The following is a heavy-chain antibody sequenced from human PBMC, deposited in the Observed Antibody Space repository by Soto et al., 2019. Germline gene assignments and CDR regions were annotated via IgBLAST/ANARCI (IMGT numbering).Heavy chain of an antibody. J-gene: IGHJ6*02. CDR2: INHSGST. CDR1: GGSFSGYY. V-gene: IGHV4-34*01. CDR3: ARVGGYSSGWRQYYYYGMDV. Sequence: SETLSLTCAVYGGSFSGYYWSWIRQPPGKGLEWIGEINHSGSTNYNPSLKSRVTISVDTSKNQFSLKLSSVTAADTAVYYCARVGGYSSGWRQYYYYGMDVWGQGTTVTVSS. D-gene: IGHD6-19*01.